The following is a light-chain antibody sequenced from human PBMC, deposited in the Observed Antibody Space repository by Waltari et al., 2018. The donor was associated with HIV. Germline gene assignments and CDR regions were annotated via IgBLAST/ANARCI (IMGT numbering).Light chain of an antibody. CDR1: RTDAGGYDP. Sequence: ALTQPHSVSGSPGQSVTISCTRNRTDAGGYDPFSCYLQHPGKVPKLIIYEVIKRPSGVPDRFSGSKSGNTASLTISGLQTEDEADYFCCSYAGTYTDVLFGGGTKLTVL. V-gene: IGLV2-11*01. CDR2: EVI. J-gene: IGLJ3*02. CDR3: CSYAGTYTDVL.